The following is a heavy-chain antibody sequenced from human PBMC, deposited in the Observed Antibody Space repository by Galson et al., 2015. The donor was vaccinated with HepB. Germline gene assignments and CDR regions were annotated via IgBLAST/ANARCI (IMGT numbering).Heavy chain of an antibody. CDR2: INAGNGNT. CDR1: GYTFTSYA. CDR3: ARVVCSSTSCLNYYYIVV. V-gene: IGHV1-3*01. Sequence: QSGAEVKKPGESLKISCKASGYTFTSYAMHWVRQAPGQRLEWMGWINAGNGNTKYSQKFQGRVTITRDTSASTAYMELSSLRSEDTAVYYCARVVCSSTSCLNYYYIVVSVKGTTATV. D-gene: IGHD2-2*01. J-gene: IGHJ6*03.